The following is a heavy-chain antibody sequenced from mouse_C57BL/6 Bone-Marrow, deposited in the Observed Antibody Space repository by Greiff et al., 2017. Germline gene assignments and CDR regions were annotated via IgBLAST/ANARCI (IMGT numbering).Heavy chain of an antibody. Sequence: EVQLQQSGPELVKPGASVKISCKASGYTFTDYYMNWVKQSHGKSLEWIGDINPNNGGTSYNQKFKGKATLTVDKSSSTAYMELRILTSEDSAVYYCAREGGSSSYAMDYWGQGTSVTVSS. J-gene: IGHJ4*01. CDR1: GYTFTDYY. V-gene: IGHV1-26*01. D-gene: IGHD1-1*01. CDR3: AREGGSSSYAMDY. CDR2: INPNNGGT.